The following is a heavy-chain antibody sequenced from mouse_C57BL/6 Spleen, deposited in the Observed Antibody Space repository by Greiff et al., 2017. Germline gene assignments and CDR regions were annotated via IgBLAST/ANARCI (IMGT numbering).Heavy chain of an antibody. CDR3: ARNYGSSGAMDY. V-gene: IGHV3-6*01. CDR1: GYSITSGYY. D-gene: IGHD1-1*01. J-gene: IGHJ4*01. CDR2: ISYDGSN. Sequence: EVQLQESGPGLVKPSQSLSLTCSVTGYSITSGYYWNWIRQFPGNKLEWMGYISYDGSNNYNPSLKNRIPITRDTSKNQFFLKLNSVTTEDTATYYCARNYGSSGAMDYWGQGTSVTVAS.